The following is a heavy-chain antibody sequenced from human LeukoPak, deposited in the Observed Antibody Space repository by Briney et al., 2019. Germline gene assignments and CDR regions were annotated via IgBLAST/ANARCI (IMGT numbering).Heavy chain of an antibody. V-gene: IGHV3-30-3*01. CDR3: AREYYDFWSGYYTYYYYGMDV. CDR1: GFTFSSYA. D-gene: IGHD3-3*01. Sequence: GGSLRLSCAASGFTFSSYAMHWVRQAPGKGLEWVAVISYDGSDKYYADSVEGRFTISRDNSKNTLYLQMNSLRAEDTAVYYCAREYYDFWSGYYTYYYYGMDVWGQGTTVTVSS. CDR2: ISYDGSDK. J-gene: IGHJ6*02.